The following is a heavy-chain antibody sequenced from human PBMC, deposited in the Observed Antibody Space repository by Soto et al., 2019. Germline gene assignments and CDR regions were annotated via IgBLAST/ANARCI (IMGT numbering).Heavy chain of an antibody. V-gene: IGHV4-59*08. D-gene: IGHD2-2*01. Sequence: SETLSLTCTVSGGSISSYYWSWIRQPPGKGLEWIGSVYYSGTTYYNPSLKSRVTISGDTSKNQFSLKLSSVTAADTAVFYCARLIHCKTTSCYYDYWGQGTLVTVSS. J-gene: IGHJ4*02. CDR1: GGSISSYY. CDR2: VYYSGTT. CDR3: ARLIHCKTTSCYYDY.